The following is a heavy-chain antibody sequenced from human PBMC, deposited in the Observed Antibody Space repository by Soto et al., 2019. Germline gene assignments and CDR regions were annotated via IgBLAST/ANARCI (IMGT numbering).Heavy chain of an antibody. CDR3: ARGYTVAVAARAFDI. J-gene: IGHJ3*02. D-gene: IGHD6-19*01. V-gene: IGHV4-34*01. CDR1: GGSFSGYY. Sequence: SETLYLTCAVYGGSFSGYYWSWIRQPPGKGLEWIEEINHSGSTNYNPSLKSRVTISVDTSKNQFSLKLSSVTAADTAVYYCARGYTVAVAARAFDIWGQGTMVTVSS. CDR2: INHSGST.